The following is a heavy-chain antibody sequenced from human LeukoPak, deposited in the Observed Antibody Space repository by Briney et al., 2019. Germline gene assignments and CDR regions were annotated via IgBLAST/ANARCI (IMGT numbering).Heavy chain of an antibody. CDR1: GFTFSSYG. Sequence: GGSLRLSCAASGFTFSSYGMHWVRQAPGKGLEWVAVISYDGSNKYYADSVKGRFTISRDNSKNTLYLQMNSLRAEDTAVYYCAKVMVRGILLGATQHWGQGTLVTVSS. D-gene: IGHD3-10*01. V-gene: IGHV3-30*18. CDR2: ISYDGSNK. CDR3: AKVMVRGILLGATQH. J-gene: IGHJ1*01.